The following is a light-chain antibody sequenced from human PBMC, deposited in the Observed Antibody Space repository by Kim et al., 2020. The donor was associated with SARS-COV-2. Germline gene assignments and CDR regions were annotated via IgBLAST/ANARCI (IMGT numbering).Light chain of an antibody. Sequence: SLSPGERAALACRASQSVSSSYLAWYQQKPGQAPRLLIYGASSRATGIPDRFSGSGSGTDFTLTISRLEPEDFAVYYCQQRSNWPTFGQGTKLEI. J-gene: IGKJ2*01. V-gene: IGKV3D-20*02. CDR1: QSVSSSY. CDR3: QQRSNWPT. CDR2: GAS.